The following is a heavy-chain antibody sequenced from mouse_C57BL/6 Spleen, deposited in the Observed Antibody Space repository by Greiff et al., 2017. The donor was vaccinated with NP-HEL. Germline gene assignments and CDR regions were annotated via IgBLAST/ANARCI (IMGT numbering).Heavy chain of an antibody. V-gene: IGHV1-15*01. Sequence: VQLQQSGAELVRPGASVTLSCKASGYTFTDYEMHWVKQTPVHGLEWIGAIDPETGGTAYNQKFKGKAILTADKSSSTAYMELRSLTSEDSAVYYCTRRGGHFDYWGQGTTLTVSS. CDR3: TRRGGHFDY. CDR2: IDPETGGT. CDR1: GYTFTDYE. J-gene: IGHJ2*01.